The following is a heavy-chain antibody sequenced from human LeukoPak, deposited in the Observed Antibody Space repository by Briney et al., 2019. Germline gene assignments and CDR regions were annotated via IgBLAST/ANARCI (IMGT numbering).Heavy chain of an antibody. CDR3: ARNPDFWSGNNWFDP. D-gene: IGHD3-3*01. CDR1: GGSISSSSYY. J-gene: IGHJ5*02. Sequence: SETLSLTCTVSGGSISSSSYYWGWIRQPPGKGLEWIGSIYYSGSTYYNPSLKSRVTISVDTSKNQFSLKLSSVTAADTAVYYCARNPDFWSGNNWFDPWGQGTLVTVSS. CDR2: IYYSGST. V-gene: IGHV4-39*07.